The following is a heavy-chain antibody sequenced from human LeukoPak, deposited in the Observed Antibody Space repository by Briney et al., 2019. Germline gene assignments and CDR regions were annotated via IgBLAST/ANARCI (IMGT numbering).Heavy chain of an antibody. CDR1: GGSISSSSYY. CDR3: ARRYYDFLSGYYGFDY. V-gene: IGHV4-39*01. D-gene: IGHD3-3*01. J-gene: IGHJ4*02. CDR2: IYYSGST. Sequence: SETLSLTCTVSGGSISSSSYYWGWIRQPPGKGLEWIGSIYYSGSTYYNPSLKSRVTISVDTSKNQFSLKLSSVTAADTAVYYCARRYYDFLSGYYGFDYWGQGTLVTVSS.